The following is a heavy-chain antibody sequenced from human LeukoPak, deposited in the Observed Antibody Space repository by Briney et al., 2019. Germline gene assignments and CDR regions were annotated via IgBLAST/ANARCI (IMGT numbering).Heavy chain of an antibody. CDR1: GGSISSSSYY. CDR3: ARHRRYGDPDNWFDP. J-gene: IGHJ5*02. CDR2: IYYSGST. Sequence: SETLSLTCTVSGGSISSSSYYWGWIRQPPGKGLEWIGSIYYSGSTYYNPSLKSRVTISVDTSKNQFSLKLSSVTAADTAVYYCARHRRYGDPDNWFDPWGQGTLVTVSS. D-gene: IGHD4-17*01. V-gene: IGHV4-39*01.